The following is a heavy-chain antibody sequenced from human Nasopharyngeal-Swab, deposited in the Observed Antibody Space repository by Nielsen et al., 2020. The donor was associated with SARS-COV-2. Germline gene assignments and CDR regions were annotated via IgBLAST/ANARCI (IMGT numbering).Heavy chain of an antibody. CDR2: IKQDGSEK. Sequence: GESLKISCAASGFTFSNYWMSWVRQAPGKGLEWVANIKQDGSEKYYVDSVKGRFTISRDNAKNSLYLQMNSLRVEDTAVYYCAKDVHGDYGGIDYWGQGILVTVSS. V-gene: IGHV3-7*01. CDR1: GFTFSNYW. CDR3: AKDVHGDYGGIDY. J-gene: IGHJ4*02. D-gene: IGHD4-17*01.